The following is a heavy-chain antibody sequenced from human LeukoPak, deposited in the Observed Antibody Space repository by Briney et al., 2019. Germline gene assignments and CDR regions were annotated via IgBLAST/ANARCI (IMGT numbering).Heavy chain of an antibody. CDR1: GFSFGTYA. CDR3: ARDPIGGRPDYLDY. J-gene: IGHJ4*02. D-gene: IGHD3-10*01. Sequence: GRSLRLSCTASGFSFGTYAMHWVRQAPGKGFEWVAVISSDASITIYPDSMRGRFTISRDNSKNTLYLDMNNLRGEDTALYFCARDPIGGRPDYLDYWGQGTLVTVS. CDR2: ISSDASIT. V-gene: IGHV3-30*01.